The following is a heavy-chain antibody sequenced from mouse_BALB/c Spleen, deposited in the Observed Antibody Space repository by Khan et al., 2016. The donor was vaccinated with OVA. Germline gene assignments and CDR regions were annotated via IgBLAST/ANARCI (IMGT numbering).Heavy chain of an antibody. CDR1: GYIFTSHW. CDR2: INPATDYT. Sequence: QVQLKQSGAELAKPGASVKMSCKASGYIFTSHWMHWVKQRPGQGLEWIGYINPATDYTEYTQKFKNKATLTADKSSSTAYMQLSSLTSEDSSVYYCVIHGNSSDWFNYWGQGTPVTVSA. J-gene: IGHJ3*01. CDR3: VIHGNSSDWFNY. V-gene: IGHV1-7*01. D-gene: IGHD1-1*01.